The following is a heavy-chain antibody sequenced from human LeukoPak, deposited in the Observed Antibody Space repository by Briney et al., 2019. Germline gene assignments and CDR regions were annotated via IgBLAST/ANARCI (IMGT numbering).Heavy chain of an antibody. V-gene: IGHV3-23*01. Sequence: GGSLRLSCAASGFTFSSYAMSWVRQAPGKGLEWVSAISGSGGSTYYADSVKGRFTISRDNSKNTLYLQMNSLRAEDTAVYYCAKAAGWGSGSYYISYYYYGMDVWGQGTTVTVSS. CDR1: GFTFSSYA. CDR3: AKAAGWGSGSYYISYYYYGMDV. D-gene: IGHD3-10*01. CDR2: ISGSGGST. J-gene: IGHJ6*02.